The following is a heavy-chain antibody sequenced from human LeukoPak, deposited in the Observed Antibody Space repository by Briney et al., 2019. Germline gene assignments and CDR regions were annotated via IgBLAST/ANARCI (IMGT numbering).Heavy chain of an antibody. CDR3: ARRYSSGLSNYFDY. CDR2: INTGNGNT. J-gene: IGHJ4*02. V-gene: IGHV1-3*04. D-gene: IGHD6-25*01. CDR1: GYTFTSYT. Sequence: GASVKVSCKASGYTFTSYTMHWVRQAPGQRLEWMGWINTGNGNTKYSQKFQGRVTITRDTSASTAYMELSSLRSEDTAVYYCARRYSSGLSNYFDYWGQGTLVTVSS.